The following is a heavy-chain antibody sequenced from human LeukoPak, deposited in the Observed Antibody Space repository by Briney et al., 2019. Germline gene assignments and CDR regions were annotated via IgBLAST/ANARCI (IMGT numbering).Heavy chain of an antibody. CDR2: IKSKTDGGTT. V-gene: IGHV3-15*01. D-gene: IGHD2-2*01. J-gene: IGHJ6*02. CDR3: ARDPDIVVVPAAMPELWRGPRYYYYGMDV. Sequence: GGSLRLSCAASGFTFSNAWMSWVRQAPGKGLEWVGRIKSKTDGGTTDYAAPVKGRFTISRDDSKNTLYLQMNSLRAEDTAVYYCARDPDIVVVPAAMPELWRGPRYYYYGMDVWGQGTTVTVSS. CDR1: GFTFSNAW.